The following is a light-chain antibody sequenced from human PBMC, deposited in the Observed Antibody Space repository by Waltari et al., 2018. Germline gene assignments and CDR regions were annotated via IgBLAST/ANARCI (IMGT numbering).Light chain of an antibody. CDR3: QVWDNDSDHPWV. V-gene: IGLV3-21*02. Sequence: SYVLTQPPSVSVAPGQTARITCGGGKNGIKGAAWYQQKPGQAPVLVIYDDRDRPAGIPERFSGSKSGNTATLTISRVEAGDEADYYCQVWDNDSDHPWVFGGGTTLTVL. CDR1: KNGIKG. J-gene: IGLJ3*02. CDR2: DDR.